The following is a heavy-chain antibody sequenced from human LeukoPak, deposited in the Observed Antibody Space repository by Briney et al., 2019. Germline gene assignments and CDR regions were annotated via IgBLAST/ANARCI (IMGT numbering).Heavy chain of an antibody. Sequence: SETLSLTCTVSGGSISSANYHGGWIRQPPGKGLEWIGEIYYSGSTYYNPSLQSRVTISVDTSNNHFSQRLSRVTAADTAVYYCARLGAGYFGEEYWGQGTLVIVSS. D-gene: IGHD3-16*01. CDR1: GGSISSANYH. CDR2: IYYSGST. CDR3: ARLGAGYFGEEY. J-gene: IGHJ4*02. V-gene: IGHV4-39*02.